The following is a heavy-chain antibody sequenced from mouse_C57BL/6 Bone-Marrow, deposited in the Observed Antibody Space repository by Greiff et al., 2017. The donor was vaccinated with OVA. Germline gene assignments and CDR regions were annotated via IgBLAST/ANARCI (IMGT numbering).Heavy chain of an antibody. D-gene: IGHD2-1*01. Sequence: QVQLQQSGAELVKPGASVKISCKASGYAFSSYWMNWVKQRPGKGLEWIGQIYPGDGDTNYNGKFKGKATLTADKSSSTAYMQLSSLTSEDSAVYFCARWGYYCNYRYFDVWGTGTTVTVSS. CDR3: ARWGYYCNYRYFDV. CDR2: IYPGDGDT. V-gene: IGHV1-80*01. J-gene: IGHJ1*03. CDR1: GYAFSSYW.